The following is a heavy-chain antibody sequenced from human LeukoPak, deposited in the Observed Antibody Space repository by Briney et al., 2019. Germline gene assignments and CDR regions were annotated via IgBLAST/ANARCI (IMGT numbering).Heavy chain of an antibody. CDR3: VREASTSYYDSSGYYRQTETFDV. CDR2: VYYSGRT. J-gene: IGHJ3*01. V-gene: IGHV4-61*03. Sequence: SETLSLTCTVSGVSVSSDTYYWNWIRKSPGKGLEWVEFVYYSGRTKYNPSLRSRVTISIDTSKNHVSLKLSSVTAADTAMYFCVREASTSYYDSSGYYRQTETFDVWGQGTMVTVSS. D-gene: IGHD3-22*01. CDR1: GVSVSSDTYY.